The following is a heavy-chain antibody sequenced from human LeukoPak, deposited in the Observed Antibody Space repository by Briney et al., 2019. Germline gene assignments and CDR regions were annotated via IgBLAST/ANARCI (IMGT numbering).Heavy chain of an antibody. CDR2: IYYSGT. CDR1: GGSIGSYY. V-gene: IGHV4-59*01. D-gene: IGHD6-19*01. CDR3: ARGVAVAGTHFDY. J-gene: IGHJ4*02. Sequence: SETLSLACSVSGGSIGSYYWTWIRQPPGKGLEWIGYIYYSGTNYNPSLKSRVTMSVDTSKNQFSLKLSSVTAADTAVYYCARGVAVAGTHFDYWGQGTLVTVSS.